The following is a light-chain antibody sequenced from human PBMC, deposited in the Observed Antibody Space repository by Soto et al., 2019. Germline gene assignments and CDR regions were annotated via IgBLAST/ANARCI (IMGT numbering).Light chain of an antibody. CDR2: GAS. CDR1: QSVGCR. Sequence: EIVLRQSPGTLSLSPGERAALSCMASQSVGCRLVWYQQKPGQTPRLLIYGASSKATGIPDRFSGSGSGTDFTLTISRLEPEDFAVYHCQQYSSSPLTFGGGTKVEIK. V-gene: IGKV3-20*01. J-gene: IGKJ4*01. CDR3: QQYSSSPLT.